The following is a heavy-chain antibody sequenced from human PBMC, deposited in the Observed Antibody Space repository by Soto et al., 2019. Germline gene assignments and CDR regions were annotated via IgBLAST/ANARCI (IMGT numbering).Heavy chain of an antibody. CDR3: AKDRGSGSYWVGYYYYYYGMDV. D-gene: IGHD3-10*01. J-gene: IGHJ6*02. Sequence: GGSLRLSCAASGFTFSSYAMSWVRQAPGKGLEWVSAISGSGGSTYYADSVKGRFTISRDNSKNTLYLQMNSLRAEDTAVYYCAKDRGSGSYWVGYYYYYYGMDVWGQGTTVTVSS. CDR1: GFTFSSYA. V-gene: IGHV3-23*01. CDR2: ISGSGGST.